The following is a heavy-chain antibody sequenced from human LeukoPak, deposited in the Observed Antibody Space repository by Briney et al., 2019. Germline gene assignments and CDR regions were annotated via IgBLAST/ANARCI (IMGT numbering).Heavy chain of an antibody. D-gene: IGHD2-15*01. Sequence: ASVKVSCKASGGTFSSYAISWVRQAPGQGLEWMGGIIPIFGTANYAQRFQGRVTITADESTSTAYMELSSLRSEDTAVYYCASGPGGVVVAAGGHFDYWGQGTLVTVSS. CDR1: GGTFSSYA. V-gene: IGHV1-69*01. CDR3: ASGPGGVVVAAGGHFDY. J-gene: IGHJ4*02. CDR2: IIPIFGTA.